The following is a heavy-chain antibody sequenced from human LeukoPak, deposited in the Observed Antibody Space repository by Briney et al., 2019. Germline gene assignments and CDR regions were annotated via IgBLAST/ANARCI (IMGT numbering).Heavy chain of an antibody. J-gene: IGHJ1*01. CDR1: GGSVSSSSHY. V-gene: IGHV4-39*01. CDR3: ARRDCSGGSCYFQS. CDR2: IYYSGGT. D-gene: IGHD2-15*01. Sequence: SETLSLTCTVSGGSVSSSSHYWNWIRQPPGKGLEWIGSIYYSGGTNYNPSLQSRVTISVDTSKNQFSLRLSSVTAADTAMYYCARRDCSGGSCYFQSWGQETLVTVSS.